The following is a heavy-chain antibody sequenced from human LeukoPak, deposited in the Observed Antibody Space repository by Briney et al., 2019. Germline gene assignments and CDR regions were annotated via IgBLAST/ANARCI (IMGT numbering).Heavy chain of an antibody. J-gene: IGHJ4*02. Sequence: SETLSLTCTVSGGSTSSYYWSWIRQPPGKGLEWIGYIYYSGSTNYNPSLRSRVTISVDTSKNQFSLKLRSVTAADTAVYYCARDANFDSWGRGTLVTVSS. CDR3: ARDANFDS. CDR1: GGSTSSYY. V-gene: IGHV4-59*01. CDR2: IYYSGST.